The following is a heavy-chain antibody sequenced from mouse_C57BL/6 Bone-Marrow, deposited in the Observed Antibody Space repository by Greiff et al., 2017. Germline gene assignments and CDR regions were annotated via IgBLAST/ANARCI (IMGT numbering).Heavy chain of an antibody. CDR3: AKLGRWFAY. V-gene: IGHV1-82*01. CDR2: IYPGDGDT. Sequence: QVQLQQSGPELVKPGASVKISCKASGYAFSSSWMNWVKQRPGKGLEWIGRIYPGDGDTNYNGKFKGKATLTADKSSSTAYMQLSSLTSEDAAVYFCAKLGRWFAYWGQGTLVTVSA. J-gene: IGHJ3*01. D-gene: IGHD4-1*01. CDR1: GYAFSSSW.